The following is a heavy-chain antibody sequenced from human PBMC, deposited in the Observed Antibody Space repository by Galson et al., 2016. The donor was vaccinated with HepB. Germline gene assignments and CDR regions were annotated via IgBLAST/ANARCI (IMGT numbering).Heavy chain of an antibody. Sequence: SLRLSCAASGFSFSTYTMNWVRQAPGKGLEWVADIKEDGRNTYYGDSVKGRFIISRDNSKNTLYLQMSSLRADDTAVYSCAKKGYSSGKFDAFDIWGQGTAVTVSS. J-gene: IGHJ3*02. V-gene: IGHV3-30*18. CDR3: AKKGYSSGKFDAFDI. CDR2: IKEDGRNT. CDR1: GFSFSTYT. D-gene: IGHD6-19*01.